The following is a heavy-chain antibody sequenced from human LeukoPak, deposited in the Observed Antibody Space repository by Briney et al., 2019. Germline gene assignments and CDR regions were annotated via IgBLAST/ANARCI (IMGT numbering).Heavy chain of an antibody. CDR2: ISSSGSTI. Sequence: GGSLRLSCAASGFTFSDYYMSWIRQAAGEGLEWVSYISSSGSTIYYADSVKGRFTIARDNAKNSPYLQMNSLRAEDTAVYYCARAQLSGSYSKDYWGQGTLVTVSS. D-gene: IGHD1-26*01. CDR1: GFTFSDYY. CDR3: ARAQLSGSYSKDY. J-gene: IGHJ4*02. V-gene: IGHV3-11*01.